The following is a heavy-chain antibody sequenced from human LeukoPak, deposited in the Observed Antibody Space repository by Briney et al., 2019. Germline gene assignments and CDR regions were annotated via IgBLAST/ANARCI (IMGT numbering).Heavy chain of an antibody. CDR2: ISWNSGSI. Sequence: QAGGSLRLSCAASGFTFDDYAMHWVRQASGKGLEWVSGISWNSGSIGYADSVKGRFTISRDNAKNSLYLQMNSLRAEDTALYYCAKDIGSGSYLDYWGQGTLVTVSS. J-gene: IGHJ4*02. D-gene: IGHD1-26*01. CDR1: GFTFDDYA. CDR3: AKDIGSGSYLDY. V-gene: IGHV3-9*01.